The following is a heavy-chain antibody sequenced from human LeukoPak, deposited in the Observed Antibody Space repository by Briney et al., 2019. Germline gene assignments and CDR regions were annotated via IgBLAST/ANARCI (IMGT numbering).Heavy chain of an antibody. CDR1: GGSFSGYS. V-gene: IGHV4-34*01. J-gene: IGHJ4*02. Sequence: NTSETLSLTCAVYGGSFSGYSWSWIRQPPGKGLEWIGEIRHSGSTNYNPSLKSRVTISVDTSKNQFSLKLSSVTAADTAVYYCARGSLWFGELRYWGQGPLVTVSS. CDR3: ARGSLWFGELRY. CDR2: IRHSGST. D-gene: IGHD3-10*01.